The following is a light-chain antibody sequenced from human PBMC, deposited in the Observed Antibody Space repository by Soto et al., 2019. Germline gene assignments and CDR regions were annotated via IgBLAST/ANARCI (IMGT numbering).Light chain of an antibody. V-gene: IGLV1-44*01. Sequence: QSVLTQPPSASGTPGQRVTISCSGRSSNIGSNTVNWYQQLPGTASKLLIYSNNQRPSGVPDRFSGSKSGTSASLAISGLQSEDEADYYCAAWDDSLNGPVFGGGTELTVL. CDR1: SSNIGSNT. J-gene: IGLJ2*01. CDR2: SNN. CDR3: AAWDDSLNGPV.